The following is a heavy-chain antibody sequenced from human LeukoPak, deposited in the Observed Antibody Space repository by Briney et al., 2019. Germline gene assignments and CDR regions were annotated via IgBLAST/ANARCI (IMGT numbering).Heavy chain of an antibody. CDR2: ISAYNGNT. CDR1: GYTFTSYG. V-gene: IGHV1-18*01. CDR3: ARSYSSSWSHYYYMDV. D-gene: IGHD6-13*01. Sequence: ASVKVSCKASGYTFTSYGISWVRQAPGQGLEWMGWISAYNGNTNYAQKLQGRVTMTTDTSTSTAYMELSRLRSDDTAVYYCARSYSSSWSHYYYMDVWGKGTTVTVSS. J-gene: IGHJ6*03.